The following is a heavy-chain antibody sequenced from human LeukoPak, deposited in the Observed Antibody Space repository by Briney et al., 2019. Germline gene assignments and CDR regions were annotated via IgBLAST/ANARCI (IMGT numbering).Heavy chain of an antibody. V-gene: IGHV3-73*01. CDR2: IGSKANSYAT. CDR3: TSPPAFQTRSSYYYYYMDV. Sequence: GGSLRLSCAASGFTFSGSAMHWVRQASGKGLEWVGRIGSKANSYATAYAASVKGRFTISRDDSKNTAYLQMNSLKTEDTAVYYCTSPPAFQTRSSYYYYYMDVWGKGTTVAVSS. D-gene: IGHD2/OR15-2a*01. J-gene: IGHJ6*03. CDR1: GFTFSGSA.